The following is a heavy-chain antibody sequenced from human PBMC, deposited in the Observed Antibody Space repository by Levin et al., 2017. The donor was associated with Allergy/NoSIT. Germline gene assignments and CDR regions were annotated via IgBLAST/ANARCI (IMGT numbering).Heavy chain of an antibody. D-gene: IGHD6-19*01. CDR1: GDSVSSSSVT. J-gene: IGHJ3*02. V-gene: IGHV6-1*01. CDR3: ARGGEAGTRAFDI. CDR2: IYYRSKYYY. Sequence: SETLSLTCGISGDSVSSSSVTWNWIRQSPSRGLEWLGRIYYRSKYYYEYAVSVKSRITINQDTSSNQFSLQLNSVTPEDTAVYYCARGGEAGTRAFDIWGQGTMVTVSS.